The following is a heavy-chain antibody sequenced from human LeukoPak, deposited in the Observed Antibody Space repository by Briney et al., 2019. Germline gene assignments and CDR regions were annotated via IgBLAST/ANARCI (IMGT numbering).Heavy chain of an antibody. D-gene: IGHD3-3*01. CDR1: GFTFSSYG. CDR2: ISYDGSNK. Sequence: GRSLRLSCAASGFTFSSYGMHWVHQAPGKGLEWVAVISYDGSNKYYADSVKGRFTISRDNSKNTLYLQMNSLRAEDTAVYYCAKADNLAVVWDFWSGYYSYYGMDVWGQGTTVTVSS. J-gene: IGHJ6*02. V-gene: IGHV3-30*18. CDR3: AKADNLAVVWDFWSGYYSYYGMDV.